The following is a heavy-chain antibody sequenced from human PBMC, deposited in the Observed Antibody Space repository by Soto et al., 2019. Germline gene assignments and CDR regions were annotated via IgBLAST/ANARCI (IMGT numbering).Heavy chain of an antibody. CDR2: IIAIYGNT. CDR3: ARGQLVPSY. J-gene: IGHJ4*02. D-gene: IGHD6-6*01. CDR1: GGTFSSYA. Sequence: GASVKVSCKASGGTFSSYAISWVRQAPGQRLEWMGWIIAIYGNTKYSQKFQGRVTITRDTSASTAYMELSSLRSEDTAVYYCARGQLVPSYWGQGTLVTV. V-gene: IGHV1-3*01.